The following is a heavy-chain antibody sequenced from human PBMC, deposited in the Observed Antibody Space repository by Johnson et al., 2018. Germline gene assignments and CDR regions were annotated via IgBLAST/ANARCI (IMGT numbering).Heavy chain of an antibody. D-gene: IGHD3-3*01. V-gene: IGHV3-11*04. CDR3: AREGPDLWGYQYYGMDV. J-gene: IGHJ6*02. CDR2: ISSSGTTI. CDR1: GFTFSDYY. Sequence: QVQLVESGGGLVKPGGSLRLSCAASGFTFSDYYMSWIRQAPGKGLEWVSYISSSGTTIYYADSMKGRFTISRANAKNSLYLQMNSLRDEDTAVYFYAREGPDLWGYQYYGMDVWGQGTTVTVSS.